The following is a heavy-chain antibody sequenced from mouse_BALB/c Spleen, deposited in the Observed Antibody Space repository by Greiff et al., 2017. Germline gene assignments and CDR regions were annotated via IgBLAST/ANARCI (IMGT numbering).Heavy chain of an antibody. CDR2: IDPSNSET. J-gene: IGHJ3*01. V-gene: IGHV1S126*01. Sequence: QVQLKQSGAELVRPGVSVKISCKGSGYTFTDYAMHWVKQRPGQGLEWIGMIDPSNSETRLNQKFKDKATLNVDKSSNTAYMQLSSLTSEDSAVYYCARGGYRYDGAWFAYWGQGTLVTVSA. CDR3: ARGGYRYDGAWFAY. D-gene: IGHD2-14*01. CDR1: GYTFTDYA.